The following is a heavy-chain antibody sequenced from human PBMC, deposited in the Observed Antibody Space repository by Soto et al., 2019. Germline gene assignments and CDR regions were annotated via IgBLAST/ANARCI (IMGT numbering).Heavy chain of an antibody. CDR2: ISSSGSTI. CDR1: GFTFSDYN. V-gene: IGHV3-11*01. D-gene: IGHD3-22*01. CDR3: SGYYSYAFDI. Sequence: GGSLRLSCVASGFTFSDYNMNWVRQAPGKGLEWVSYISSSGSTIYYADSVKGRFTISRDNAKNSLYLQMNSLRAEDTAVYYCSGYYSYAFDIWGQGTMVTVSS. J-gene: IGHJ3*02.